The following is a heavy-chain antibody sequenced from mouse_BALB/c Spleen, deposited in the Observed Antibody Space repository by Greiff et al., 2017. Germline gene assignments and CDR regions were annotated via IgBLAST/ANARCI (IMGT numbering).Heavy chain of an antibody. CDR3: ARRLRQLYYAMDY. CDR2: INPGSGGT. CDR1: GYAFTNYL. J-gene: IGHJ4*01. Sequence: QVQLMESGAELVRPGTSVKVSCTASGYAFTNYLIEWVQQRPGQGLEWIGVINPGSGGTNYNEKFKGKATLTADKSSSTAYMQLSSLTSDDSAVYFCARRLRQLYYAMDYWGQGTSVTVSS. V-gene: IGHV1-54*01. D-gene: IGHD2-4*01.